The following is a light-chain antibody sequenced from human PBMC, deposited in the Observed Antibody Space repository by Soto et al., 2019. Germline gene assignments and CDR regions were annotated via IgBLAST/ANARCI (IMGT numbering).Light chain of an antibody. V-gene: IGKV1-33*01. Sequence: DIQMTQSPSSLSASVGDRVTITCQASQDISNYLNRYQQKPGKAPKLLIYDASNLETGVPSRSSGSGSGTDFTFTISSLQPEDIATYYCQQYDNLPLLLTFGGGTKVDIK. CDR2: DAS. CDR3: QQYDNLPLLLT. J-gene: IGKJ4*01. CDR1: QDISNY.